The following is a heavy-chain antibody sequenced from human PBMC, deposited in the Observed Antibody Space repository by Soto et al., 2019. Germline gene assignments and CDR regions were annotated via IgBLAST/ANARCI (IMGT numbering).Heavy chain of an antibody. D-gene: IGHD1-26*01. CDR2: IYYSGST. J-gene: IGHJ4*02. CDR1: CGSISSGDYY. V-gene: IGHV4-30-4*01. CDR3: ARVHSGSYSFDY. Sequence: PSETLSLTCTVSCGSISSGDYYWSWIRQPPGKGLEWIGYIYYSGSTYYNPSLKSRVTISVDTSKNQFSLKLSSVTAADTAVYYCARVHSGSYSFDYWGQGTLVTVSS.